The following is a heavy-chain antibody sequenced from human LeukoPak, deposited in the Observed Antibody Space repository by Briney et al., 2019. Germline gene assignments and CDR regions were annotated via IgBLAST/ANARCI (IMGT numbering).Heavy chain of an antibody. D-gene: IGHD3-9*01. CDR2: IYYSGST. Sequence: SQTLSLTCTVSGGSISSGDYYWSWLRQPPGKGLEWIGYIYYSGSTYYNPSLKSLVTISVNTSKNQFSLKLSPVTAADTAVYYCARETYDILTGYYNWFFDIWGQGTMVTVSS. CDR3: ARETYDILTGYYNWFFDI. J-gene: IGHJ3*02. V-gene: IGHV4-30-4*01. CDR1: GGSISSGDYY.